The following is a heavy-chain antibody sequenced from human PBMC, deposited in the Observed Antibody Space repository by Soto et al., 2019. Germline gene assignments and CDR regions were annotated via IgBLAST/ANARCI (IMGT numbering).Heavy chain of an antibody. J-gene: IGHJ6*02. V-gene: IGHV5-51*01. D-gene: IGHD3-10*01. Sequence: KISCKGSGYSFTSYWIGWVRQMPGKGLEWMGIIYPGDSDTRYSPSFQGQVTISADKSISTAYLQWSSLKASDTAMYYCARTVRGVIITAYGMDVWGQGTTVTVSS. CDR1: GYSFTSYW. CDR2: IYPGDSDT. CDR3: ARTVRGVIITAYGMDV.